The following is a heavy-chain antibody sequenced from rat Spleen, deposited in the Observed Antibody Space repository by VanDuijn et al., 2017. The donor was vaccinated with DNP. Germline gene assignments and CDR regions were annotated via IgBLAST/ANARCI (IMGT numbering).Heavy chain of an antibody. CDR1: GYTFTNDY. CDR3: ARRRLPYWYFDF. CDR2: INVGSGGT. Sequence: QVQLQQSGAEPAKPGSSVKISCKASGYTFTNDYIGWIKQTTGQGLEYIGYINVGSGGTNYNEKFKGRATLTVGKSSSTAFMQLSSLTPDDSAVYYCARRRLPYWYFDFWGPGTMVTVSS. J-gene: IGHJ1*01. D-gene: IGHD1-4*01. V-gene: IGHV1-43*01.